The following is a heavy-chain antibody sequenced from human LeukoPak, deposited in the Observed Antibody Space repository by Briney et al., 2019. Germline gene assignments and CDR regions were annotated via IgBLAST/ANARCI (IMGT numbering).Heavy chain of an antibody. CDR2: IYYTGST. V-gene: IGHV4-31*03. CDR3: ARLDTALDY. Sequence: SETLSLTCTDSGGSLSSGDYYWNWIRQYPGKGLEWIGYIYYTGSTSYSPSLKSRESISRDTSKNQFSLNLHSVTAADTAVYYCARLDTALDYWGQGTLVTVSS. D-gene: IGHD5-18*01. J-gene: IGHJ4*02. CDR1: GGSLSSGDYY.